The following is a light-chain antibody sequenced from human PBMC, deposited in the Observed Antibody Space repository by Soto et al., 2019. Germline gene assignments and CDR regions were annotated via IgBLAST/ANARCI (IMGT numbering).Light chain of an antibody. V-gene: IGKV3-15*01. J-gene: IGKJ1*01. CDR1: QSVSSN. Sequence: EIVMTQSPATLSVSPGERATLSCRASQSVSSNLAWYQQKPGQAPRLIIYGASTRATGTPARCSGSGSGTEFNLTISSLQSEDFAGYYCQQYYNWLGTFGQGTKVEIK. CDR3: QQYYNWLGT. CDR2: GAS.